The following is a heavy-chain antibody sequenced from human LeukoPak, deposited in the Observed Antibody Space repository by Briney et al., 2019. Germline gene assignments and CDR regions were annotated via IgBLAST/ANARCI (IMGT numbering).Heavy chain of an antibody. J-gene: IGHJ6*03. CDR3: ARDTLWGMIGSMDV. CDR2: IIPIFGTA. Sequence: SVKVSCKASGGTFSSYAISWVRHAPGQGLEWMGGIIPIFGTANYAQKFQGRVTITTDESTSTAYMELSSLRSEDTAVYYCARDTLWGMIGSMDVWGKGTTVTVSS. D-gene: IGHD2-8*01. V-gene: IGHV1-69*05. CDR1: GGTFSSYA.